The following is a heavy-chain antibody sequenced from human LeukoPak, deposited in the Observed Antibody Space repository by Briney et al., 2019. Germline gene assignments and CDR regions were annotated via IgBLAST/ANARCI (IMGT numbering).Heavy chain of an antibody. D-gene: IGHD6-13*01. CDR3: ARERSSWYPY. Sequence: PSETLSLTCAVYGGSFSGYYWSWIRQPPGKGLEWIGEINHSGSTNYNPSLKSRVTISVDTSKNQFSLKLSSVTAADTAVYYCARERSSWYPYWGQGTLVTVSS. J-gene: IGHJ4*02. V-gene: IGHV4-34*01. CDR1: GGSFSGYY. CDR2: INHSGST.